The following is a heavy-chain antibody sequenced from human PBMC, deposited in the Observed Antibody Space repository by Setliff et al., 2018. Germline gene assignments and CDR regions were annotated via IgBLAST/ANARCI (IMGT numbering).Heavy chain of an antibody. J-gene: IGHJ5*02. D-gene: IGHD1-26*01. V-gene: IGHV1-2*06. CDR3: ARIMGIVGDNWFDP. CDR2: INPNSGGT. Sequence: ASVKVSCKASGYTFTGYYMHWVRQAPGQGLEWMGRINPNSGGTNYAQKFQGRVTMTRDTSISTAYMELSRLRSDDTAVYYCARIMGIVGDNWFDPWGQGTLVTVSS. CDR1: GYTFTGYY.